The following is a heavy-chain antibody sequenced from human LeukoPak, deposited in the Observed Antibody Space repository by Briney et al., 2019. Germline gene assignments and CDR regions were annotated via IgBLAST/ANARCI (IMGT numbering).Heavy chain of an antibody. CDR2: IYYSGST. J-gene: IGHJ4*02. V-gene: IGHV4-59*01. CDR3: ARIGHEDYYFDY. CDR1: GGSISSYY. Sequence: SETLSLTCTVSGGSISSYYWSWIRQPPGKGLEWIGYIYYSGSTNYNPSLKSRVTISVDASKNQFSLKLSSVTAADTAVYYCARIGHEDYYFDYWGQGTLVTVSS.